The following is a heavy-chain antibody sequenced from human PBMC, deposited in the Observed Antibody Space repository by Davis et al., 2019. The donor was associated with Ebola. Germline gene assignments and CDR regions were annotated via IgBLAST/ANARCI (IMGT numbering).Heavy chain of an antibody. J-gene: IGHJ6*02. CDR1: GFVFSSYV. D-gene: IGHD3-10*01. Sequence: GESLKISCAASGFVFSSYVMSWVRRAPGKGLEWVSTLGTSADTYYADSVKGRFTISRDNSKNTLYLEMNSLRAEDTATYYCANLYGSGTYGMDVWGQGTTVTV. CDR2: LGTSADT. CDR3: ANLYGSGTYGMDV. V-gene: IGHV3-23*01.